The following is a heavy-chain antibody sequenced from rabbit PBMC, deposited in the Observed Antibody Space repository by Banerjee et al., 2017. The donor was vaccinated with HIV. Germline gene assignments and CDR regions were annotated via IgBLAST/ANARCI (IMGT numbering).Heavy chain of an antibody. J-gene: IGHJ3*01. CDR2: INTSSGNT. Sequence: QSLEESGGDLVKPGASLTLTCKASGFTLSNKYVMCWVRQAPGKGLEWIACINTSSGNTVYASWAKGRFTISKTSSTPVTLQMTSLTAADTAPYFGARVDYVAGVYALTRLDGWGPGTVVTGS. CDR3: ARVDYVAGVYALTRLDG. CDR1: GFTLSNKYV. V-gene: IGHV1S40*01. D-gene: IGHD4-1*01.